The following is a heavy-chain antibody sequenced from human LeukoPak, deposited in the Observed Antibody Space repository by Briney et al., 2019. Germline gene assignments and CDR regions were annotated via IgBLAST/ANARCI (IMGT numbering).Heavy chain of an antibody. CDR2: IFYGGST. J-gene: IGHJ4*02. D-gene: IGHD1-26*01. CDR1: GGSISGYY. CDR3: ARGEWDLLFDY. V-gene: IGHV4-59*01. Sequence: SETLSLTCTVSGGSISGYYWSWIRQPPGKGLEWIGYIFYGGSTNYNPSLKSRVTISVDTSKNQFSLKLSSVTAADTAVYYCARGEWDLLFDYWGQGTLVTVSS.